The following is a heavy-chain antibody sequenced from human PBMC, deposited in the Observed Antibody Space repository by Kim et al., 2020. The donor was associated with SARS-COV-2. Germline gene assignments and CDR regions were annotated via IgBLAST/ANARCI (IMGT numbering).Heavy chain of an antibody. CDR2: I. Sequence: IYYADSVKGRFTISRDNAKNSLYLYMYSLRAEDTAGYYCARSEPLDAFDIWGQGTMVTVSS. J-gene: IGHJ3*02. CDR3: ARSEPLDAFDI. V-gene: IGHV3-21*01.